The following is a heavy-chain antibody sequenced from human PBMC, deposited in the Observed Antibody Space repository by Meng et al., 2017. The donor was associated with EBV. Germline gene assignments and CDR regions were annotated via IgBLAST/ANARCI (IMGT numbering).Heavy chain of an antibody. D-gene: IGHD6-13*01. Sequence: VRLVQSEDEVKIGGSAVKVFCKTSGGTFSSYDISWVRKDPGQGLEWMGGIIPIFGTANYAQKFQGRVTITADKSTSTAYMELSSLRSEDTAVYYCARAEIAAAGRLDYWGQGTLVTVSS. CDR2: IIPIFGTA. J-gene: IGHJ4*02. CDR1: GGTFSSYD. V-gene: IGHV1-69*06. CDR3: ARAEIAAAGRLDY.